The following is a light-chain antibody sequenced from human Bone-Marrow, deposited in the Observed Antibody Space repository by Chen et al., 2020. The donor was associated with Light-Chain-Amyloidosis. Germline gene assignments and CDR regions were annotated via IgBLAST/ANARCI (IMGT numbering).Light chain of an antibody. Sequence: QSPLTHPASVSGPPGPSVTIPRPGTSSDVGSYDFVSWYQQHAGKAPKLMIYEVTKRPSGVSNRFSGSKSGNTASLTISGLQAEDEADYYCCSYAGSPLYVFGTGTKVSVL. CDR2: EVT. J-gene: IGLJ1*01. CDR3: CSYAGSPLYV. V-gene: IGLV2-23*02. CDR1: SSDVGSYDF.